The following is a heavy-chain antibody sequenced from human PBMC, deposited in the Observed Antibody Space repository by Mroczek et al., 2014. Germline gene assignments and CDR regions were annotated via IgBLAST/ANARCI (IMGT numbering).Heavy chain of an antibody. D-gene: IGHD6-6*01. V-gene: IGHV2-26*01. CDR2: IFSNDEK. Sequence: QVTLKESGPVLVKPTETLTLTCTVSGFSLSNARMGVSWIRQPPGKALEWLAHIFSNDEKSYSTSLKSRLTISKDTSKSQVVLTMTNMDPVDTATYYCARLVRIAARLGSNPSNPYYFDYWGQGTLVTVSS. J-gene: IGHJ4*02. CDR3: ARLVRIAARLGSNPSNPYYFDY. CDR1: GFSLSNARMG.